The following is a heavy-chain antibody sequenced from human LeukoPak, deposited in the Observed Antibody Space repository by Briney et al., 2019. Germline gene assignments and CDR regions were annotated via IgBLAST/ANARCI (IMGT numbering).Heavy chain of an antibody. CDR3: SGGDSYYYGSGSYYLFAR. D-gene: IGHD3-10*01. V-gene: IGHV1-2*02. J-gene: IGHJ5*02. CDR2: MNPYSGGT. Sequence: ASVKVSCKASGSTFTRYYMHWVGQAPGQGVEGMGWMNPYSGGTNYAQKFQGRVTMTRDTSIDTAYLQLSRLNCAAPARASLSGGDSYYYGSGSYYLFARWGQRTLVTVS. CDR1: GSTFTRYY.